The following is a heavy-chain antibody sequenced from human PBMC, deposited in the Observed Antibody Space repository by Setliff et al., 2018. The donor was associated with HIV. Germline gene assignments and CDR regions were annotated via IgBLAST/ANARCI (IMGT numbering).Heavy chain of an antibody. CDR1: GGSISNNSYY. D-gene: IGHD5-12*01. V-gene: IGHV4-39*01. CDR2: LFYNGNT. CDR3: ARGATLLPGYSDRWEYFYMDV. Sequence: PSETLSLTCTVSGGSISNNSYYWGWVRQPPGKGLELIGNLFYNGNTYYNPSLKSRVTISVDTSKNQFSLRLNSVTAADTAVYYCARGATLLPGYSDRWEYFYMDVWGKGTTVTVSS. J-gene: IGHJ6*03.